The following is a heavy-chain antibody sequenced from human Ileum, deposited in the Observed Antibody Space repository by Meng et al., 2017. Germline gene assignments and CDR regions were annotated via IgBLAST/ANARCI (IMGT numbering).Heavy chain of an antibody. J-gene: IGHJ4*03. Sequence: QVQLQESGPGLLKPSETLSFSCTFSVGSIISGEYCWGWIRQLPGKGLEWIGSVYFTGYTYYSPSLMSRVTISVETSKNQFSLRLTSVTAADTGLYLCARHGHFTPDKYYFDSWGQGTLVTVSS. CDR2: VYFTGYT. V-gene: IGHV4-39*01. CDR3: ARHGHFTPDKYYFDS. CDR1: VGSIISGEYC. D-gene: IGHD3-3*02.